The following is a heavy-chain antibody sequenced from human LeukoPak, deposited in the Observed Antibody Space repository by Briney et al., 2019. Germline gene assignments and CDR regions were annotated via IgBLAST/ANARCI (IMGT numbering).Heavy chain of an antibody. J-gene: IGHJ3*02. Sequence: SETLSLTCAVCGGSFSGYYWSWIRQPPGKGLEWIGEINHSGSTNYNPSLKSRVTISVDTSKNQFSLKLSSVTAADTAVYYCARGRLGSSWYARSFDAFDIWGQGTMVTVSS. CDR3: ARGRLGSSWYARSFDAFDI. D-gene: IGHD6-13*01. V-gene: IGHV4-34*01. CDR2: INHSGST. CDR1: GGSFSGYY.